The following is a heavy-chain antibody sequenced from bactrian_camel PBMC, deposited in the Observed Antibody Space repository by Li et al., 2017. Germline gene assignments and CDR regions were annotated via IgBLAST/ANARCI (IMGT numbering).Heavy chain of an antibody. Sequence: HVQLVESGGASVQQGGSLRLSCSAPGFTANRCGMIWYRQVAGKEREWVAGIESDGSTSYADSVKGRFTVSQDSAKNILYLQMNSLKPEDTAMYFCATGPSRYGGSCLLSPPLYSGWGQGTQVT. CDR3: ATGPSRYGGSCLLSPPLYSG. CDR1: GFTANRCG. J-gene: IGHJ4*01. D-gene: IGHD6*01. CDR2: IESDGST. V-gene: IGHV3S9*01.